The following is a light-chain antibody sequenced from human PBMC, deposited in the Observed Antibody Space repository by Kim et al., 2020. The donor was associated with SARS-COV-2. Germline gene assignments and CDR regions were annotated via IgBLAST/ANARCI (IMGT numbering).Light chain of an antibody. V-gene: IGLV6-57*02. J-gene: IGLJ2*01. CDR1: SGSIATNY. CDR3: QSYDGSNHVV. CDR2: EDD. Sequence: KPVTISGTGSSGSIATNYVQWYQQRPGSAPTTVIYEDDQSPSGVPDRFSGSIDRSANSASLTISGLKTEDEADYYCQSYDGSNHVVFGGGTQLTVL.